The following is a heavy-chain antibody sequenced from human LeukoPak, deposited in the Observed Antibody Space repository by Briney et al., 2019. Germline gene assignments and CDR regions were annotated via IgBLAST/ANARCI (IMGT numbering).Heavy chain of an antibody. J-gene: IGHJ4*02. D-gene: IGHD6-6*01. Sequence: SETLSLTCTVSGGSITNYYWGCIRQPPGKGLEWIGYIYYSGSPNYNPSLKSRVSISVDMSKNQFSLKLSSVTAADTAVYYCARHQPPTPRHFDYWGQGTLVTVSS. CDR2: IYYSGSP. CDR1: GGSITNYY. CDR3: ARHQPPTPRHFDY. V-gene: IGHV4-59*08.